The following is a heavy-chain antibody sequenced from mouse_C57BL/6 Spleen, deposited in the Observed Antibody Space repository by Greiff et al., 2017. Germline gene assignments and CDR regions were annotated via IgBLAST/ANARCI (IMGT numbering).Heavy chain of an antibody. D-gene: IGHD2-4*01. Sequence: QVQLQQSGPGLVQPSQSLSITCTVSGFSLTSYGVHWVRQSPGKGLEWLGVIWSGGSTDYNAAFISRLSISKDNSKSQVFFKMNSLQADDTAIYYCARKMRNYDYEDYAMDYWGQGTSVTVSS. J-gene: IGHJ4*01. V-gene: IGHV2-2*01. CDR1: GFSLTSYG. CDR2: IWSGGST. CDR3: ARKMRNYDYEDYAMDY.